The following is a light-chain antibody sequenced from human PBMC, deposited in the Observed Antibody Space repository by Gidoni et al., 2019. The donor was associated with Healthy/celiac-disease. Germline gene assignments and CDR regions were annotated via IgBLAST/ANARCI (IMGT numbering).Light chain of an antibody. Sequence: EIAITQSPATLSVSPGERATLSCRASQSVSSNLAWYQQKPGQAPRPLIYGASTRATGIPARFSGSGSGTEFTLTISSLQSEDFAVYYCQQYNNWPRTFGQGTKVEIK. CDR3: QQYNNWPRT. CDR1: QSVSSN. CDR2: GAS. J-gene: IGKJ1*01. V-gene: IGKV3-15*01.